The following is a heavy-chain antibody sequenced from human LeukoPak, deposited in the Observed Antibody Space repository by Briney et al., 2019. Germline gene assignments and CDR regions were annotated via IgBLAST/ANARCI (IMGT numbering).Heavy chain of an antibody. V-gene: IGHV3-23*01. Sequence: GGSLRLSCAASGFTFSSYAMSWVRQAPGKGLEWVSAISGSGGSTYYADSVKGRFTISRDNSKNTLYLQMNSLRAEDTAVYYCARDGDKGGYYFDYWGQGTLVTVSS. D-gene: IGHD4-17*01. J-gene: IGHJ4*02. CDR1: GFTFSSYA. CDR2: ISGSGGST. CDR3: ARDGDKGGYYFDY.